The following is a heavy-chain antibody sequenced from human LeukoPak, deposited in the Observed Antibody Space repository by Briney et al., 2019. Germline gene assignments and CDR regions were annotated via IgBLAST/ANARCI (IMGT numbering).Heavy chain of an antibody. D-gene: IGHD3-22*01. Sequence: SETLSLTCAVYGGSFSGYYWSWIRQPPGKGLEWIGEINHSGSTNYNPSLKSRVTISVDTSKNQLSLKLSSVTAADTAVYYCARVNYYDSSGPPEYWGQGTLVTVSS. CDR3: ARVNYYDSSGPPEY. CDR2: INHSGST. J-gene: IGHJ4*02. V-gene: IGHV4-34*01. CDR1: GGSFSGYY.